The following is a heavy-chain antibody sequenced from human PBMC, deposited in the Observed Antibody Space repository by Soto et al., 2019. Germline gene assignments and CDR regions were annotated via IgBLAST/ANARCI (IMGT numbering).Heavy chain of an antibody. J-gene: IGHJ4*02. V-gene: IGHV1-69*13. D-gene: IGHD4-17*01. CDR2: IIPIFGTA. CDR1: GGTLSSYA. Sequence: EASVKVSCKASGGTLSSYAISWVRQAPGQGLEWMGGIIPIFGTANYAQKFQGRVTITADESTSTAYMELSSLRSEDTAVYYCAKVIGYGGPDFDYWGQGTLVTVSS. CDR3: AKVIGYGGPDFDY.